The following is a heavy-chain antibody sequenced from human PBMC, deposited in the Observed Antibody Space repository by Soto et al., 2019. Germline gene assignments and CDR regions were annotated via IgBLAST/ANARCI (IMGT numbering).Heavy chain of an antibody. V-gene: IGHV1-69*12. D-gene: IGHD1-26*01. CDR2: IIPVFGAA. J-gene: IGHJ4*02. CDR1: GGTFSNYA. Sequence: QVQLVQSGAEVKKPGSSVKVSCKASGGTFSNYAIRWVRQAPGQGLEWMGGIIPVFGAADYAQKFQGRVIITAHESTTTVYLELSSLRSEDTAVYYCAREISASTINHYFGAGGNWGQGTLVTVSS. CDR3: AREISASTINHYFGAGGN.